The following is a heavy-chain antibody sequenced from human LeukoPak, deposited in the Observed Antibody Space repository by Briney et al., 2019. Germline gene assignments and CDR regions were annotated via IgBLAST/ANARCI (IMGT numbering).Heavy chain of an antibody. CDR1: GGSISSSSYY. CDR2: IYYSGST. J-gene: IGHJ5*02. D-gene: IGHD3-10*01. V-gene: IGHV4-39*07. Sequence: SETLSLTCTVSGGSISSSSYYWGWIRQPPGKGLEWIGSIYYSGSTYYNPSLKSRVTISVDTSKNQFSLKLSSVTAADTAVYYCARDGAMVRGVILDPWGQGTLVTVSS. CDR3: ARDGAMVRGVILDP.